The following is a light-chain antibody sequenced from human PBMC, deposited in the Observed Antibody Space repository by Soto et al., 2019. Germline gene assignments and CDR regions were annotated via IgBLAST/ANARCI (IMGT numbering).Light chain of an antibody. Sequence: EIVMTQSPASLSVSPGERATLSCRSSQSIRSSLAWYQHKPGQAPRLLFYGAFTRATGIPARFSGSASGTDFTLTISSLQSEDFAVYYCQQYNNWPHTFGQGTKVEIK. V-gene: IGKV3-15*01. J-gene: IGKJ1*01. CDR3: QQYNNWPHT. CDR1: QSIRSS. CDR2: GAF.